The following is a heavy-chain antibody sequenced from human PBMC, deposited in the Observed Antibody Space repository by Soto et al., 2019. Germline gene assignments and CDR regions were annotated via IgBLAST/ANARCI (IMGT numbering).Heavy chain of an antibody. D-gene: IGHD2-2*03. V-gene: IGHV1-69*01. CDR1: GGTFSSYA. J-gene: IGHJ5*02. Sequence: QVQLVQSGAEVKKPGSSVKVSCKASGGTFSSYAISWVRQAPGQGLEWMGGIIPIFGTANYAQKFQGRVTITADESTSTAYMKLSSLRSEDTAVYYCARGNMDRGGPSAAFGPWGQGTLVTVSS. CDR2: IIPIFGTA. CDR3: ARGNMDRGGPSAAFGP.